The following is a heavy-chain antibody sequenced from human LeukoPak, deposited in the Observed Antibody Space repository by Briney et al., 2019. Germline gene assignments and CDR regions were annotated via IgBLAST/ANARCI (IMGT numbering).Heavy chain of an antibody. CDR2: INPNSGGT. CDR3: ARAIAAAGRYYYYYMDA. Sequence: EASVKVSCKASGYTFTGYYMHWVRQAPGQGLEWMGWINPNSGGTNYAQKFQGRVTMTRDTSISTAYMELSRLRSDDTAVYYCARAIAAAGRYYYYYMDAWGKGTTVTVSS. J-gene: IGHJ6*03. CDR1: GYTFTGYY. D-gene: IGHD6-13*01. V-gene: IGHV1-2*02.